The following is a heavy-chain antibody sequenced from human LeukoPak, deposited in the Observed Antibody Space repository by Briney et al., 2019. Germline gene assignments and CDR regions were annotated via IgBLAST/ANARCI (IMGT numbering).Heavy chain of an antibody. CDR2: IYYSGST. J-gene: IGHJ3*02. D-gene: IGHD5-12*01. CDR1: GGSISSYN. CDR3: ARGRRGYSGYDPHLGDAFDI. Sequence: SETLSLTCTVSGGSISSYNWSWMRQRPGKGLEGIGYIYYSGSTNYNPSHKSRVTTSVDTSKNQFSLKLSSVTAADTAVYYCARGRRGYSGYDPHLGDAFDIWAQGTMVTVSS. V-gene: IGHV4-59*01.